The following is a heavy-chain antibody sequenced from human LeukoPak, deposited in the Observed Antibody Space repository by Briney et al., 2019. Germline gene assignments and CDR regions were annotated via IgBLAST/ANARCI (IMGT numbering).Heavy chain of an antibody. D-gene: IGHD3-10*01. CDR1: GFTFSSYA. CDR3: TVEWFGEFEPLDY. V-gene: IGHV3-23*01. CDR2: ISGSGGST. Sequence: GGSLRLSCAASGFTFSSYAMSWVRQAPGKGLEWVSAISGSGGSTYYADSVKGRFTISRDNSKNTLYLQMNSLRAEDTAVYYCTVEWFGEFEPLDYWGQGTLVTVSS. J-gene: IGHJ4*02.